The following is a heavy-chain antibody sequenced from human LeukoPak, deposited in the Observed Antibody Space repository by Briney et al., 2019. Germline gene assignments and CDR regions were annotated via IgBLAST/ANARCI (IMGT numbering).Heavy chain of an antibody. CDR3: ARIVSGYSYGYRDYYYYYYMDV. V-gene: IGHV4-39*07. CDR1: GGSISSSSYY. D-gene: IGHD5-18*01. J-gene: IGHJ6*03. CDR2: IYYSGST. Sequence: SETLSLTCTVSGGSISSSSYYWGWIRQPPGKGLEWIGSIYYSGSTYYNPSLKSRVTISVDTSKNQFSLKLSSVTAADTAVYYCARIVSGYSYGYRDYYYYYYMDVWGKGTTVTVSS.